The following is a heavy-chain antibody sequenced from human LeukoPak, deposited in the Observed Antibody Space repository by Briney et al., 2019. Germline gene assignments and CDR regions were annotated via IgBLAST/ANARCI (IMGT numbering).Heavy chain of an antibody. V-gene: IGHV1-69*05. CDR3: ARDDIAASLSSY. CDR1: GGTLRSYA. D-gene: IGHD6-6*01. CDR2: IIPIFGTA. Sequence: SVKVSCKASGGTLRSYAISWVRQAPGQGLEWMGRIIPIFGTANYAQKFQGRVTITTDESTSTAYMELSSLRSEDTAVYYCARDDIAASLSSYWGQGTLVTVSS. J-gene: IGHJ4*02.